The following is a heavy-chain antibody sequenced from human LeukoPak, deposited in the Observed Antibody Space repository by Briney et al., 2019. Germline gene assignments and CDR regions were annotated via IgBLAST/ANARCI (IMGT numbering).Heavy chain of an antibody. CDR3: ARFPYGTRDAFDI. Sequence: PGGSLRLSCAASGFTFSSYWMSWVRQAPGKGLEWVANIKQDGSEKYYVDSEKGRFTISRDNAKNSLYLQMNSLRAEDTAVYYCARFPYGTRDAFDIWGQGTMVTVSS. V-gene: IGHV3-7*01. D-gene: IGHD4-17*01. CDR2: IKQDGSEK. J-gene: IGHJ3*02. CDR1: GFTFSSYW.